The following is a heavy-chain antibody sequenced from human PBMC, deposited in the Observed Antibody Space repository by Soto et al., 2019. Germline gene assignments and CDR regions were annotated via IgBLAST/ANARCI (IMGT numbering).Heavy chain of an antibody. CDR1: GYSISSGYY. CDR2: IYHSGST. D-gene: IGHD3-22*01. J-gene: IGHJ4*02. V-gene: IGHV4-38-2*01. CDR3: ASAVYYYDSSGLILSFDY. Sequence: SETLSLTSDVSGYSISSGYYRGWIRPPPGKGLEWIGSIYHSGSTYYNPSLKSRVTISVDTSKIQFSLKLSAVTAADTAVYYCASAVYYYDSSGLILSFDYWGQGTLVTVSS.